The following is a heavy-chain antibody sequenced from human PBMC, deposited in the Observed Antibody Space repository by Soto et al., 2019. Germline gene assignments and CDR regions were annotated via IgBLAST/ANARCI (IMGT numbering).Heavy chain of an antibody. J-gene: IGHJ6*03. CDR1: GFTFSSYA. Sequence: GESLKISCAASGFTFSSYALSWVRQAPGKGLEWVSAISGSGGSTYYADSVKGRFTISRDNSKNTLYLQMNSLRAEDAAVYYCAKHTAMVPYYYYYMDVWGKGTTVTVSS. CDR3: AKHTAMVPYYYYYMDV. CDR2: ISGSGGST. V-gene: IGHV3-23*01. D-gene: IGHD5-18*01.